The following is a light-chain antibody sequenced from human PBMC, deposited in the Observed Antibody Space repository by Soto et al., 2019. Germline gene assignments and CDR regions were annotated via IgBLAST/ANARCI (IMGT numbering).Light chain of an antibody. Sequence: DIQMTQSPSTLSASVGDRVTITCRASQSIGSWLAWYQQKPGKAPKLLIYKASTLESGVPSRFSGSRSGTEFTLTITSLQPDDFATYYCQQCDSFPFTFGPGTKVDIK. CDR3: QQCDSFPFT. CDR2: KAS. CDR1: QSIGSW. V-gene: IGKV1-5*03. J-gene: IGKJ3*01.